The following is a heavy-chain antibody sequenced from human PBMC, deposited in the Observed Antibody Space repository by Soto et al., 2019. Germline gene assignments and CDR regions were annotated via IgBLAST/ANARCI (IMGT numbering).Heavy chain of an antibody. CDR3: AREGSGRLFAH. J-gene: IGHJ4*02. CDR1: GFPFSGYS. Sequence: EVQLVESGGGLVQPGGSLRLSCTTSGFPFSGYSWNWVRQAPGKGLEWISYISTGTTSVNYADSVRGRFTISRDDGKKSLFLQMSSPRADDTAVYYCAREGSGRLFAHWGLGTHVTVSS. CDR2: ISTGTTSV. V-gene: IGHV3-48*04. D-gene: IGHD3-3*01.